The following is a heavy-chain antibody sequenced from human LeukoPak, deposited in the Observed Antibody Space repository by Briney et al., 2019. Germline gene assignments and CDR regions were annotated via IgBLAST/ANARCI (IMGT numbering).Heavy chain of an antibody. CDR2: IWYDGSNK. CDR1: GFTFRSYG. CDR3: ARDRAAAMEYYYMDV. D-gene: IGHD2-2*01. Sequence: PGGSLRLSCAASGFTFRSYGMHWVRQAPGEGLEWVAVIWYDGSNKNYADSVKGRFTISRDNSKNTLYLQMNSLRAEDTAVYYCARDRAAAMEYYYMDVWGKGTTATVSS. J-gene: IGHJ6*03. V-gene: IGHV3-33*01.